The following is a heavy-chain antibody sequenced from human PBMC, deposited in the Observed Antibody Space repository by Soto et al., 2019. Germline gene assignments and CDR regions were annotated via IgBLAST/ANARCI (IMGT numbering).Heavy chain of an antibody. J-gene: IGHJ4*02. D-gene: IGHD2-15*01. CDR3: AIRYVRSCSGSSCANFDS. V-gene: IGHV5-51*01. Sequence: PGESLKISCKGSGYIFTKYWIGWVRQMPGKGLEWMGMIYPGDSDTRYSPSFEGQIIISGDKSINTAYLQWGSLKASDTAMYYCAIRYVRSCSGSSCANFDSWGKGTLVTVSS. CDR2: IYPGDSDT. CDR1: GYIFTKYW.